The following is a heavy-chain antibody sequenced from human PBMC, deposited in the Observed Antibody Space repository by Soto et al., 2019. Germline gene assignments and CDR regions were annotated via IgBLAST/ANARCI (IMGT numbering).Heavy chain of an antibody. D-gene: IGHD6-6*01. Sequence: QVQLVQSGAEVKKPGASVKVSCRDSGYSFTNYGIIWVRQAPGQGLEWLGWISANNGNTNSAQKLRGRVSMTTDTSTNSAYMELRSLRSDDTAVFYCATGTGVESLVLNIDYWGQGTLVTVSS. J-gene: IGHJ4*02. V-gene: IGHV1-18*01. CDR3: ATGTGVESLVLNIDY. CDR2: ISANNGNT. CDR1: GYSFTNYG.